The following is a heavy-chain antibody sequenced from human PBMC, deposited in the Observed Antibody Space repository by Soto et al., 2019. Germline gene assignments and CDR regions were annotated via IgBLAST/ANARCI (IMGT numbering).Heavy chain of an antibody. CDR1: GGSISSYY. J-gene: IGHJ4*02. CDR2: IYYSGST. D-gene: IGHD2-2*01. CDR3: ARNEPHCSSTSCYFDY. V-gene: IGHV4-59*01. Sequence: SETLSLTCTVSGGSISSYYWSWIRQPPGKGLEWIGYIYYSGSTNYNPSLKSRVSISVDTSKNQVSLKLSSVTAADTAVYYCARNEPHCSSTSCYFDYWGQGTLVTVSS.